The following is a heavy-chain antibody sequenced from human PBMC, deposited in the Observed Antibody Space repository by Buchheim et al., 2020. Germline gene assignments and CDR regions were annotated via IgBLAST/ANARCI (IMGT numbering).Heavy chain of an antibody. CDR2: ISYDGSNK. CDR3: ARDRGGYSYGTYYGMDV. D-gene: IGHD5-18*01. V-gene: IGHV3-30-3*01. CDR1: GFTFSSYA. J-gene: IGHJ6*02. Sequence: QVQLVESGGGVVQPGRSLRLSCAASGFTFSSYAMHWVRQAPGKGLEWVAVISYDGSNKYYADSVKGRFTISRDNSKNTLYLQMNSLRAEDTAVYYCARDRGGYSYGTYYGMDVWGQGTT.